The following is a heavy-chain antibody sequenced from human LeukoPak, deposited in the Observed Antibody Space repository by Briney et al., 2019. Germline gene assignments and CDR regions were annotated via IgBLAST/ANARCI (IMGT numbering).Heavy chain of an antibody. J-gene: IGHJ4*02. CDR2: FNPSGNT. Sequence: SETLSLTCTVSGGSISSSNYNWAWIRQPPGKGLEWIGTFNPSGNTYHNPSLKSRITISVDTSKNQFSLKLSSVTAADTAVYYCAAEFSAYDPFDSWGQGTLVTVSS. V-gene: IGHV4-39*07. CDR1: GGSISSSNYN. CDR3: AAEFSAYDPFDS. D-gene: IGHD3-3*01.